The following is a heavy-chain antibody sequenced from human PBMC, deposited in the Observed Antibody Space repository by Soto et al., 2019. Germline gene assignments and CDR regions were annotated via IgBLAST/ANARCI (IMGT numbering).Heavy chain of an antibody. CDR2: ISGSGDST. V-gene: IGHV3-23*01. Sequence: GGSLRLSCAASGFAFSSYAMSWVRQAPGKGLEWVSGISGSGDSTYFADSVKGRFTISRDNSKNTLYLQMNSLRAEDTAVYHCAKHQYSGYDEPSDYWGQGTLVTVSS. CDR1: GFAFSSYA. CDR3: AKHQYSGYDEPSDY. D-gene: IGHD5-12*01. J-gene: IGHJ4*02.